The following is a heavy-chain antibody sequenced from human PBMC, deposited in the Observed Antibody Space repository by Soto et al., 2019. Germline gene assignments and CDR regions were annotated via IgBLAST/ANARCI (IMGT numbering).Heavy chain of an antibody. CDR2: INHSGST. CDR3: ARGRRYCSGGSCYSRYFDY. V-gene: IGHV4-34*01. D-gene: IGHD2-15*01. J-gene: IGHJ4*02. Sequence: QVKLQQWGAGLLTPSETLSLTCAVYGGSFSGYYWSWIRQPPGKGLEWNGEINHSGSTNDHPSLRSLVYISVGTSKNQFSLRLSSVSAADTAVYYCARGRRYCSGGSCYSRYFDYWGQGTLVTVSS. CDR1: GGSFSGYY.